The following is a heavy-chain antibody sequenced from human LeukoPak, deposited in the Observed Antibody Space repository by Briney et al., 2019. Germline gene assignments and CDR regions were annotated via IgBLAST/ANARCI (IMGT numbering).Heavy chain of an antibody. D-gene: IGHD6-6*01. CDR2: AYYRSKWSN. CDR3: ARGRGDLAARAFDI. J-gene: IGHJ3*02. CDR1: GDSVSSNSAS. V-gene: IGHV6-1*01. Sequence: SQTLSLTCAISGDSVSSNSASWSWIRQSPSRGLEWLGRAYYRSKWSNDYAGSVRSRITINPDTTKSQFSLLLNSVTPEDTAIYYCARGRGDLAARAFDIWGQGTMVTVSS.